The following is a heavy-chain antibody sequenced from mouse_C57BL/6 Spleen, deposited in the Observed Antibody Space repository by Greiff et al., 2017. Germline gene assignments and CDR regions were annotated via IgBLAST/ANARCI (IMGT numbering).Heavy chain of an antibody. V-gene: IGHV1-82*01. CDR3: ARSDGYYEDDFDY. Sequence: QVQLQQSGPELVQPGASVKISCKASGYAFSSSWMNWVKQRPGQGLEWIGRIYPGDGDTNYNGKFKGKATLTADKSSGTAYTQLSSLTSEDSAVYFWARSDGYYEDDFDYWGQGTTLTVSS. CDR2: IYPGDGDT. CDR1: GYAFSSSW. J-gene: IGHJ2*01. D-gene: IGHD2-3*01.